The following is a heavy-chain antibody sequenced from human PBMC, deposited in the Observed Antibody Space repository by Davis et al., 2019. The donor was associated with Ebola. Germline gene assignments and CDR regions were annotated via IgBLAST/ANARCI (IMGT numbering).Heavy chain of an antibody. J-gene: IGHJ4*02. D-gene: IGHD5-18*01. CDR1: GFTFSSYS. CDR2: ISSSSSTI. CDR3: ASDFIVTEDY. Sequence: GESLKISCAASGFTFSSYSMNWVRQAPGKGLEWVSYISSSSSTIYYADSVKGRFTISRDNAKNSLYLQMNSLRDEDTAVYYCASDFIVTEDYWGQGTLVTVSS. V-gene: IGHV3-48*02.